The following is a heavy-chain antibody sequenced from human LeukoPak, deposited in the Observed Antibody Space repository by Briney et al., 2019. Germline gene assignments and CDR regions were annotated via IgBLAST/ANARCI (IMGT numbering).Heavy chain of an antibody. CDR3: TRWDTY. J-gene: IGHJ4*01. D-gene: IGHD5-18*01. CDR2: IRGKAYGGTT. Sequence: GGSPRLSCTASGFIFGDYAMSWFCQAPGKGLEWVGFIRGKAYGGTTEYAASVKGRFTISRDDSKSIAYLQVNSLKTEDTAVYYCTRWDTYWGHETLVTVSS. V-gene: IGHV3-49*03. CDR1: GFIFGDYA.